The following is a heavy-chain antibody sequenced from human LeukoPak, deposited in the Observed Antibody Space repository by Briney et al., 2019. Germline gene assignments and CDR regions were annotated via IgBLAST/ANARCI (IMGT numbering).Heavy chain of an antibody. CDR3: ARVRFLEWLWKGYYYYMDV. CDR1: GYTFTGYF. J-gene: IGHJ6*03. CDR2: INPNSGGT. V-gene: IGHV1-2*02. Sequence: ASVKVSCKASGYTFTGYFMHWVRQAPGQGLEWMGWINPNSGGTNYAQKFQGRVTMTRDTSSSTAYMELSRLGSDDTAVYYCARVRFLEWLWKGYYYYMDVWGKGTTVTVSS. D-gene: IGHD3-3*01.